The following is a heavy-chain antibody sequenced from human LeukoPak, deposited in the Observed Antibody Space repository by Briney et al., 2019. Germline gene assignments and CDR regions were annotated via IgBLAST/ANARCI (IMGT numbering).Heavy chain of an antibody. Sequence: GGSLRLSCAASGFAFHAFDMYWVRQAPGKGLEWVSRINSDGGKTYYADSVRGRFTISRDNSKNSLYLQMNSLRTDDAALYYCATWAFNHGLDVWGQGTTVTVSS. V-gene: IGHV3-43*02. CDR2: INSDGGKT. J-gene: IGHJ6*02. D-gene: IGHD1-26*01. CDR3: ATWAFNHGLDV. CDR1: GFAFHAFD.